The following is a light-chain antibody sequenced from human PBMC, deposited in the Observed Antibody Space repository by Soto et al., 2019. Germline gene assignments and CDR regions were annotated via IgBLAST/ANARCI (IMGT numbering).Light chain of an antibody. V-gene: IGLV1-44*01. CDR3: AAWDDGLNGWV. CDR2: VSN. CDR1: SSNIGSNS. Sequence: QPVLTQPPSASQTPGQRVTISCSGSSSNIGSNSVNWYQQFPGTAPKLLIFVSNQRPSGVPDRFSGSKSGTSASLAISGLQSEDEADYYCAAWDDGLNGWVFGGGTKVTVL. J-gene: IGLJ3*02.